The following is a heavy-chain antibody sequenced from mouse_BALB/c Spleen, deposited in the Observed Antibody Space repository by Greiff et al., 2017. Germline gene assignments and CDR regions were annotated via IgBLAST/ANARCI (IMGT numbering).Heavy chain of an antibody. J-gene: IGHJ2*01. CDR1: GFNIKDTY. D-gene: IGHD1-1*01. Sequence: VQLKQSGAELVRPGASVKLSCTASGFNIKDTYMHWVKQRPEQGLEWIGRIDPANGNTKYDPKFQGKATITADTSSNTAYLQLSSLTSEDTAVYYCAAHYYGSSHFDYWGQGTTLTVSS. CDR3: AAHYYGSSHFDY. V-gene: IGHV14-3*02. CDR2: IDPANGNT.